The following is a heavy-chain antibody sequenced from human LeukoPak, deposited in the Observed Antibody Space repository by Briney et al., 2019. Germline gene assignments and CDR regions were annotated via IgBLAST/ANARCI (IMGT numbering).Heavy chain of an antibody. CDR2: IYYSGST. V-gene: IGHV4-31*11. D-gene: IGHD4-17*01. J-gene: IGHJ4*02. CDR3: ARGNGDLRTYDY. CDR1: GGSFSGYY. Sequence: SETLSLTCAVYGGSFSGYYWSWIRQHPGKGLEWIGYIYYSGSTYYNPSLKSRVTISVDTSKNQFSLKLSSVTAADTVVYYCARGNGDLRTYDYWGQGTLVTVSS.